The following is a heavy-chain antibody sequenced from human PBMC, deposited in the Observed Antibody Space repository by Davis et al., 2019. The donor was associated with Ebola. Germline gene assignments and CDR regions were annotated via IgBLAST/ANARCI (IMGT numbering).Heavy chain of an antibody. CDR1: GGTFSSYT. V-gene: IGHV1-69*04. J-gene: IGHJ3*02. D-gene: IGHD3-22*01. CDR2: IIPILGIS. Sequence: SVKVSCKASGGTFSSYTISWVRQAPGQGLEWMGRIIPILGISNYAQKFQGRVTMTRNTSISTAYMELSSLRSEDTAVYYCARDRPDYDSSGYYRPRGDAFDIWGQGTMVTVSS. CDR3: ARDRPDYDSSGYYRPRGDAFDI.